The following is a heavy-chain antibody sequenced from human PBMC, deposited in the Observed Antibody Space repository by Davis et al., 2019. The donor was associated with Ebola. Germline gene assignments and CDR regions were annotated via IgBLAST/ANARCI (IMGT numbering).Heavy chain of an antibody. D-gene: IGHD1-20*01. CDR3: ARLHNWNGLDY. CDR1: GFTFSSYW. V-gene: IGHV4-59*12. J-gene: IGHJ4*02. CDR2: IHNSGTT. Sequence: GSLRLSCAASGFTFSSYWMSWIRQPPGKGLEWIGYIHNSGTTKYNPSLKSRVTISMDVSNNQFSLNLSSVTAADTAVYYCARLHNWNGLDYWGQGTLVTVSS.